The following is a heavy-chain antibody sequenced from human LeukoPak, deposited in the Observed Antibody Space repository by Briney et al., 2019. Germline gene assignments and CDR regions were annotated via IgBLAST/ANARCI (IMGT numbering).Heavy chain of an antibody. CDR3: ARGQGGYSYGQGGFDY. D-gene: IGHD5-18*01. Sequence: ASVKVSCKVSGYTLTELSMHWVRQAPGKGLEWMGGFDPEDDETFYAQKFQGRVTVTEDTSTDTVYMELSSLRSEDTAVYYCARGQGGYSYGQGGFDYWGQGTLVTVSS. CDR1: GYTLTELS. J-gene: IGHJ4*02. CDR2: FDPEDDET. V-gene: IGHV1-24*01.